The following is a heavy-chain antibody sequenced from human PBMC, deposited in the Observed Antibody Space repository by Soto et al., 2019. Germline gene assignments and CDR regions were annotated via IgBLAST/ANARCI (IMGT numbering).Heavy chain of an antibody. J-gene: IGHJ4*02. CDR3: ATYVGIAAAGTGY. D-gene: IGHD6-13*01. Sequence: QVQLVESGGGVVQPGRSLRLSCAASGFTFSSYGMHWVRQAPGKGLEWVAVISYDGSNKYYADSVKGRFTISRDNSKNTLYLQMNSLRAEDTAVYYCATYVGIAAAGTGYWGQGTLVTVSS. CDR2: ISYDGSNK. V-gene: IGHV3-30*03. CDR1: GFTFSSYG.